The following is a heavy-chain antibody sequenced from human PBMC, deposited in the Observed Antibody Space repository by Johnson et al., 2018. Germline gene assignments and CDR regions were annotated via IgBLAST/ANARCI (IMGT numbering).Heavy chain of an antibody. J-gene: IGHJ1*01. CDR2: IYYSGST. CDR3: ARAVAGAAAYFQY. Sequence: QVQLQESGPGLGKPSETLSLTSTVSGGSISGYYWTWIRQPPGKELEWIGFIYYSGSTNYNPSLRGRVTISVDTSMNQFSLMLTSVTAADTAGYYCARAVAGAAAYFQYWGQGTLVPVSS. V-gene: IGHV4-59*01. CDR1: GGSISGYY. D-gene: IGHD6-19*01.